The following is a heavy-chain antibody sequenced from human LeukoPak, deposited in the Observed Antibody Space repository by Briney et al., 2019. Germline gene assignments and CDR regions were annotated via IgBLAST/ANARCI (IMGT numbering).Heavy chain of an antibody. J-gene: IGHJ3*02. CDR2: IYTSGST. Sequence: SETLSLTCTVSGGSISSYYWSWIRQPAGKGLEWIGRIYTSGSTNYNPSLKSRVTMSVDTSKNQFSLKLSSVTAADTAVYYCARGITRGPDDAFDIWGQGTMVTVSS. D-gene: IGHD2-2*01. V-gene: IGHV4-4*07. CDR3: ARGITRGPDDAFDI. CDR1: GGSISSYY.